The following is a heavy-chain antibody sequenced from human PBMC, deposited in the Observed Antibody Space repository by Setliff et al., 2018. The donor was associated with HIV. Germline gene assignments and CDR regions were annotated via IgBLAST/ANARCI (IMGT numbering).Heavy chain of an antibody. Sequence: SVKVSCKASGGTFSSYAISWVRQAPGQGLEWMGGIIPIFGTANYAQKFQGRVTITADESTTTVYMELSSLRSEDTAMYYCARDAGYSGSAWNYWGQGTLVTVSS. D-gene: IGHD5-12*01. V-gene: IGHV1-69*13. CDR1: GGTFSSYA. J-gene: IGHJ4*02. CDR2: IIPIFGTA. CDR3: ARDAGYSGSAWNY.